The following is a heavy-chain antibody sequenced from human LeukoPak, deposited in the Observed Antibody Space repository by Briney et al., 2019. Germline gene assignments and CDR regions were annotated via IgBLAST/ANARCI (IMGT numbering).Heavy chain of an antibody. CDR3: TRPFYCSSTSCYEDY. CDR1: GFTFSGSA. CDR2: IRSKANSYAT. V-gene: IGHV3-73*01. Sequence: PGGSLKLSCAASGFTFSGSAMHWVRQASGKGLEWVGRIRSKANSYATAYAASVKGRFTISRDDSKNTAYLQMNSLKTEETAVYYCTRPFYCSSTSCYEDYWGQGTLVTVSS. J-gene: IGHJ4*02. D-gene: IGHD2-2*01.